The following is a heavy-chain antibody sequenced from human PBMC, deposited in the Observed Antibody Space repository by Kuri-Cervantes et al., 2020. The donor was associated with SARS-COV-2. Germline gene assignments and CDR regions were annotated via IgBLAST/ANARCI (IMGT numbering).Heavy chain of an antibody. CDR3: ARVRFSSGYYYYYGMDV. J-gene: IGHJ6*02. CDR1: GYSISSGYY. Sequence: SQTLSLTCAVSGYSISSGYYWGWIRQPSGKGLEWIGEINHSGSTNYNPSLKSRVTISVDTSKNQFSLKLSSVTAADTAVYYCARVRFSSGYYYYYGMDVWGQGTTVTVSS. CDR2: INHSGST. V-gene: IGHV4-38-2*01. D-gene: IGHD3-22*01.